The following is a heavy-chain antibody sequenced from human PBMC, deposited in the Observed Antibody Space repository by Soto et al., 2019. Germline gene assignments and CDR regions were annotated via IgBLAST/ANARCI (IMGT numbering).Heavy chain of an antibody. V-gene: IGHV3-30-3*01. J-gene: IGHJ4*02. D-gene: IGHD2-2*01. CDR3: ARGPSSLTRFDY. Sequence: PGGSLRLSCAASGFTFSSYAMYWVRQAPGKGLEWVAVISYDGSNKYYADSVKGRFTISRDNSKNTLYLQMNSPRAEDTAVFYCARGPSSLTRFDYWGQGTLVTVSS. CDR2: ISYDGSNK. CDR1: GFTFSSYA.